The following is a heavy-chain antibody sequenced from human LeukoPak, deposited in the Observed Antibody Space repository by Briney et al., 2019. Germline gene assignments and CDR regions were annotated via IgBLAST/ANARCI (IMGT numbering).Heavy chain of an antibody. V-gene: IGHV3-33*01. Sequence: GESLRLSCAASRFTFSNYGMHWVRQAPVKGLEWVAVIWYDGSNKYYADSVKGRFTISRDNSKNTLYLQMNSLRAEDTAVYYCARDPGRGYTYGYGFDYWGQGTLVTVSS. CDR3: ARDPGRGYTYGYGFDY. D-gene: IGHD5-18*01. CDR1: RFTFSNYG. J-gene: IGHJ4*02. CDR2: IWYDGSNK.